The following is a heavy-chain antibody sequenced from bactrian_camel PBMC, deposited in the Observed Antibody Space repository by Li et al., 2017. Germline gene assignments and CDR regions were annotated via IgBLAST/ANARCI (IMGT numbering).Heavy chain of an antibody. CDR2: TDSVGNP. J-gene: IGHJ6*01. D-gene: IGHD4*01. CDR3: AADSVGPIPTENIEASDFTY. CDR1: GYTVSSGC. V-gene: IGHV3S53*01. Sequence: VQLVESGGGSVQAGGSLRLSCAASGYTVSSGCMAWFRQGPGKEREKVATTDSVGNPTYSDSVKGRFTISQDNAKNTVYLQIDDLKPEDTAMYYCAADSVGPIPTENIEASDFTYWGQGTQVTVS.